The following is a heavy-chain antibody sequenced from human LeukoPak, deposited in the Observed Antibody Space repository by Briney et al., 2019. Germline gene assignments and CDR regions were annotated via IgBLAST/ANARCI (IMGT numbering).Heavy chain of an antibody. V-gene: IGHV4-34*01. CDR2: INHSGST. CDR1: GGSFSGYY. D-gene: IGHD3-22*01. J-gene: IGHJ4*02. CDR3: ARVPYYYDSSGYYRKNYFDY. Sequence: SETLSLTCAVYGGSFSGYYWSWIRQPPGKGLEWIGEINHSGSTNYNPSLKSRVTISVDTFKNQFSLKLSSVTAADTAVYYCARVPYYYDSSGYYRKNYFDYWGQGTLVTVSS.